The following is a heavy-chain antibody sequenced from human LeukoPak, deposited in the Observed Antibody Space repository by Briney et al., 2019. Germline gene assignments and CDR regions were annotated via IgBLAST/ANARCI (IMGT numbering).Heavy chain of an antibody. V-gene: IGHV3-23*01. Sequence: PGGSLRLSCAASGFTVSSNYMSWVRQAPGKGLEWVSAISGSGGSTYYADSVKGRFTISRDNSKNTQYLQMNSLRAEDTAVYYCAKEGRWNYVGAFDIWGQGTMVTVSS. CDR2: ISGSGGST. J-gene: IGHJ3*02. CDR1: GFTVSSNY. CDR3: AKEGRWNYVGAFDI. D-gene: IGHD1-7*01.